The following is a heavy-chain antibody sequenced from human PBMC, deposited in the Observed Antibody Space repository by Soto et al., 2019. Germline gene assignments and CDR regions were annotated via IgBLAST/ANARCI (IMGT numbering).Heavy chain of an antibody. J-gene: IGHJ4*02. Sequence: SETLSLTCAVSGGSFSGYYWNWVRQPPGKGLEWLGEISRSGSATYNPSLKSRVTISADTSQNHFSLTLRSVTATDTAVYYCARHGVDCAVPGCYYFGSWGPGTLVTVSS. CDR2: ISRSGSA. V-gene: IGHV4-34*01. CDR3: ARHGVDCAVPGCYYFGS. D-gene: IGHD2-21*01. CDR1: GGSFSGYY.